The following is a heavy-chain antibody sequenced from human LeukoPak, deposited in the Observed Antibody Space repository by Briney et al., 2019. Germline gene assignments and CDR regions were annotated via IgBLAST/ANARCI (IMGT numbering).Heavy chain of an antibody. V-gene: IGHV3-74*01. CDR1: GFTFSSYW. J-gene: IGHJ3*02. D-gene: IGHD6-13*01. CDR3: ARVLLSSSGDEPHPTDAFDI. Sequence: PGGSLRLSCAAPGFTFSSYWMHWVRLAPGKGLVWVSRINSDGSSTSYADSVKGRFTISRDNAKNTLYLQMNSLRAEDTAVYYCARVLLSSSGDEPHPTDAFDIWGQGTMVTVSS. CDR2: INSDGSST.